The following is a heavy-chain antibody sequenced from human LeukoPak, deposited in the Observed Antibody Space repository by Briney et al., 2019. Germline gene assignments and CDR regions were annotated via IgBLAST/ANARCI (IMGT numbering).Heavy chain of an antibody. D-gene: IGHD2-15*01. Sequence: GGSLRLSCAASGFTVSSNYMSWVRQAPGKGLEWVSVIYSGGSTYYADSVKGRFTISRDNSKNMLYLQMNSLRAEDTAVYYCARDLGVHCSGGSCGNNWFDPWGQGTLVTVSS. J-gene: IGHJ5*02. CDR3: ARDLGVHCSGGSCGNNWFDP. CDR2: IYSGGST. CDR1: GFTVSSNY. V-gene: IGHV3-53*01.